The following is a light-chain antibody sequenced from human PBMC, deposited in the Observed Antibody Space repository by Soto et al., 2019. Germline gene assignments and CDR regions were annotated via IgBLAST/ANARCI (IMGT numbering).Light chain of an antibody. CDR1: QSVASN. CDR2: AAS. J-gene: IGKJ5*01. Sequence: EEVMTQSPATLSVSTGETATFSCSPSQSVASNLSWYQHKPGHAPTLLIYAASTSATGIPARFRGSGSETDFTLTISIVEPEDLAIYYCQHRSNWLPLPFGQGTLLEIK. CDR3: QHRSNWLPLP. V-gene: IGKV3-15*01.